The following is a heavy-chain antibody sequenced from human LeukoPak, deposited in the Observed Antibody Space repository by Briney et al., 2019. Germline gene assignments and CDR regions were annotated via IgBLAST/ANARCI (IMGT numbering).Heavy chain of an antibody. J-gene: IGHJ5*02. CDR1: GGSISSGGYY. CDR3: ARESKGLVWFDP. Sequence: PSETLSLTCTVSGGSISSGGYYWSWIRQHPGKGLEWIGCIYYSGSTYYNPSLKSRVTISVDTSKNQFSLKLSSVTAADTAVYYCARESKGLVWFDPWGQGTLVTVSS. D-gene: IGHD2-8*02. V-gene: IGHV4-31*03. CDR2: IYYSGST.